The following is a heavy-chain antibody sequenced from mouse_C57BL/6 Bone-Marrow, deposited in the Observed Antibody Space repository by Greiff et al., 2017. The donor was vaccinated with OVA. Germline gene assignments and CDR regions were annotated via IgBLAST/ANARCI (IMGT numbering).Heavy chain of an antibody. CDR1: GYTFTNYW. V-gene: IGHV1-63*01. CDR3: AREGYDYDGYYAMDY. Sequence: LQESGAELVRPGTSVKMSCKASGYTFTNYWIGWAKQRPGHGLEWIGDIYPGGGYTNYNEKFKGKATLTADKSSSTAYMQFSSLTSEDSAIYYCAREGYDYDGYYAMDYWGQGTSVTVSS. CDR2: IYPGGGYT. D-gene: IGHD2-4*01. J-gene: IGHJ4*01.